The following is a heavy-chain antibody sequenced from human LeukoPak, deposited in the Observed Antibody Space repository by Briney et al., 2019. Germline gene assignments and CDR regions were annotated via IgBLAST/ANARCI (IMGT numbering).Heavy chain of an antibody. Sequence: GGSLRLSCAASGFTFSSYALSWVRQTPGKGLEWVSIIYSGGSTYYADSVKGRFTISRDNSRNTLYLQMNSLRVEDTAVYYCVRSAPLDYWGQGTLVTVSS. J-gene: IGHJ4*02. CDR3: VRSAPLDY. V-gene: IGHV3-53*01. CDR1: GFTFSSYA. CDR2: IYSGGST.